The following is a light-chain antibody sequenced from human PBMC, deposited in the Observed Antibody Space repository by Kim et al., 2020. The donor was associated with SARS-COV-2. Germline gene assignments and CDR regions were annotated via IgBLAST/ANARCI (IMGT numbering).Light chain of an antibody. CDR3: QVWDSSSDHVV. CDR1: NIGSKS. CDR2: YDN. J-gene: IGLJ2*01. V-gene: IGLV3-21*04. Sequence: SYELTQPPSVSVAPGKTARITCGGNNIGSKSVHWYQQKPGQAPVLVIYYDNDRPSGIPERFSGSNSGNTATLSISRVEAGDEADYSCQVWDSSSDHVVFG.